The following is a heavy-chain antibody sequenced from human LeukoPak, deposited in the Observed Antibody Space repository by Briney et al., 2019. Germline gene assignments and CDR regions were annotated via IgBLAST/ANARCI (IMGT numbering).Heavy chain of an antibody. CDR2: IYYSGST. CDR1: GGSISSYY. Sequence: SETLSLTCTVSGGSISSYYWSWIRQPPGKGLEWIGYIYYSGSTNYNPSLKSRVTISVVTSKNQFSLKLSSVTAADTAVYYCARATRYCSGGSCYSSAFDIWGQGTMVTVSS. V-gene: IGHV4-59*01. J-gene: IGHJ3*02. D-gene: IGHD2-15*01. CDR3: ARATRYCSGGSCYSSAFDI.